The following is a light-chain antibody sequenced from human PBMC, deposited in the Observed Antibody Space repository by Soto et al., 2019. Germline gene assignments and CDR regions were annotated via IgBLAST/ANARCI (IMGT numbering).Light chain of an antibody. Sequence: DIQMTQSPSTLSASVGDGVTITCRASQSISSWLAWYQQKPGKAPKFLIYDASSLESGVPSRFSGSGSGTEFTLTISSLQPDDFATYYCQQYDSYSGYTFGQGTKLEIK. CDR2: DAS. CDR3: QQYDSYSGYT. CDR1: QSISSW. V-gene: IGKV1-5*01. J-gene: IGKJ2*01.